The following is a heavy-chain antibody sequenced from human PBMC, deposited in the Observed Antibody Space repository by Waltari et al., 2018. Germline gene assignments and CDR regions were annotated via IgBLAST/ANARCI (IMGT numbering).Heavy chain of an antibody. CDR2: IYFRGST. Sequence: QLQMQESGPGLVKPSETLSLTCTVSGGSISTNGYYWGWIRQPPGKGQEWIGSIYFRGSTHYNPCLKSRVSISGYTAKNQFSLKLSSVTAADTAIYYCARLLEGATTDYWGQGTLVTVSS. CDR1: GGSISTNGYY. J-gene: IGHJ4*02. D-gene: IGHD1-26*01. V-gene: IGHV4-39*01. CDR3: ARLLEGATTDY.